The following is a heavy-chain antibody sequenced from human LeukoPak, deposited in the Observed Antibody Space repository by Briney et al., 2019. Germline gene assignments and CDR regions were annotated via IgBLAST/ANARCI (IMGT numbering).Heavy chain of an antibody. J-gene: IGHJ4*02. Sequence: GGSLRLSCSASGFTFSSYWMSWVRQAPGKGLEWVANIKQDGSEKYYVDSVKGRFTISRDNAQNSLYLQMNSLRAEDTAIYYCVRDRGTYRPIDYWGQGTLVTVSS. CDR3: VRDRGTYRPIDY. V-gene: IGHV3-7*03. CDR2: IKQDGSEK. D-gene: IGHD1-26*01. CDR1: GFTFSSYW.